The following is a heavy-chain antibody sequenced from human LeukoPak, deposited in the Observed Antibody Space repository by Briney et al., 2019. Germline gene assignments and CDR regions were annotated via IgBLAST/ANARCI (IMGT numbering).Heavy chain of an antibody. J-gene: IGHJ3*02. CDR2: IAQEGSEK. CDR3: VRARIANSGYDSEGKDAFDI. CDR1: GFTLRKYW. Sequence: GGSLRLPCAGSGFTLRKYWMMWARQARGKGLEWVANIAQEGSEKYYVDAGKGQITISRDNAKNSVYLQINNLRDEDTAVYYCVRARIANSGYDSEGKDAFDIWGQGTLVTVSS. D-gene: IGHD5-12*01. V-gene: IGHV3-7*04.